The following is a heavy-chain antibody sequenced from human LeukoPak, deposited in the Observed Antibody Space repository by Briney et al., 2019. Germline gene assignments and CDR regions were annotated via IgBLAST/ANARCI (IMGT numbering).Heavy chain of an antibody. D-gene: IGHD2-2*01. CDR3: AKDIVVVPAAMVGYYYYYGMDV. J-gene: IGHJ6*04. CDR2: ISGSGGST. V-gene: IGHV3-23*01. CDR1: GFTFSSYA. Sequence: GGALRLSSAASGFTFSSYAMSWVRQALGKGLECGSAISGSGGSTYYADSVKGRFTISRDNSKNTLYLQMNSLRAEDTAVYYCAKDIVVVPAAMVGYYYYYGMDVWGKGTTVTVSS.